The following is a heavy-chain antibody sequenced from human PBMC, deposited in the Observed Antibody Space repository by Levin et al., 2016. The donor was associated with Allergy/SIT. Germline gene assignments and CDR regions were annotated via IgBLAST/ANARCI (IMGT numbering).Heavy chain of an antibody. J-gene: IGHJ4*02. CDR1: GFTFSSYS. Sequence: GESLKISCAASGFTFSSYSMNWVRQAPGKGLEWVSSISSSSSYIYYADSVKGRFTISRDNAKNSLYLQMNSLRAEDTAVYYCARGYSSSPRGFDYWGQGTLVTVSS. D-gene: IGHD6-13*01. V-gene: IGHV3-21*01. CDR3: ARGYSSSPRGFDY. CDR2: ISSSSSYI.